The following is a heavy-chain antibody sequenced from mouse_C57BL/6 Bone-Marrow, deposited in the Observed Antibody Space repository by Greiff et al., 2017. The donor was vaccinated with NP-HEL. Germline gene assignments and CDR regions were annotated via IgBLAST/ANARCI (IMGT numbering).Heavy chain of an antibody. CDR2: ISSGGSYT. Sequence: EVKLVESGGDLVKPGGSLKLSCAASGFTFSSYGMSWVRQTPDKRLEWVATISSGGSYTYYPDSVKGRFTISRDNAKNTLYLQMSSLKSEDTAMYYCARHDYDYDYWGQGTTLTVSS. D-gene: IGHD2-4*01. CDR1: GFTFSSYG. CDR3: ARHDYDYDY. J-gene: IGHJ2*01. V-gene: IGHV5-6*01.